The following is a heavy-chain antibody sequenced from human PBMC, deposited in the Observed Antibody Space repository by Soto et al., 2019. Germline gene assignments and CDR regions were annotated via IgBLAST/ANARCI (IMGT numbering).Heavy chain of an antibody. J-gene: IGHJ4*02. CDR1: GFTFSSYA. CDR2: ISYDGSNK. Sequence: GGSLRLSCASSGFTFSSYAMHCFRQAAGNGLEWLGVISYDGSNKYYADSVKGRFTISRDNSKNTLYLQMIRLRAGDTGVYYCARVSAVAGTPFFDYWGQGTLVSVS. V-gene: IGHV3-30-3*01. CDR3: ARVSAVAGTPFFDY. D-gene: IGHD6-19*01.